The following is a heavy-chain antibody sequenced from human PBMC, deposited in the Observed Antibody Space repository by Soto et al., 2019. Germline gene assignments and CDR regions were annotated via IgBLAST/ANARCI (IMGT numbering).Heavy chain of an antibody. CDR2: ISAYNGNT. CDR3: ARGGVRGGSSYSGMDV. V-gene: IGHV1-18*01. J-gene: IGHJ6*04. CDR1: GYTFTSYG. Sequence: QVQLVQSGAEVKKPGASVKVSCKASGYTFTSYGISWVRQAPGQGLEWMGWISAYNGNTNSAQKLPGRVTLTTDTSTSTAYMELRSLRSDAPAVYYCARGGVRGGSSYSGMDVGGKGPTVPVSS. D-gene: IGHD2-8*01.